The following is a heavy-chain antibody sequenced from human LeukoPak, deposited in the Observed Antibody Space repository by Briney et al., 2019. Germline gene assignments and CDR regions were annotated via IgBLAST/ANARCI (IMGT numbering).Heavy chain of an antibody. CDR2: IYYSGST. D-gene: IGHD3/OR15-3a*01. Sequence: SETLSLTCTVSGGSISSSSYYWGWIRQPPGKGLEWIGSIYYSGSTYYNPSLKSRVTISVDTSKNQFSLKLSSVTAADAAVYYCARDKARTGCFDLWGRGTLVTVSS. V-gene: IGHV4-39*07. CDR3: ARDKARTGCFDL. J-gene: IGHJ2*01. CDR1: GGSISSSSYY.